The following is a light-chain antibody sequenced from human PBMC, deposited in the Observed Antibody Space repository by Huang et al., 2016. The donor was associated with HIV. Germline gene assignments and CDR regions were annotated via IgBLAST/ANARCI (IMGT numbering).Light chain of an antibody. CDR1: QSDSSY. CDR3: QQRSNWLT. Sequence: EIVSTQSPATLSLSPGERATLSCRASQSDSSYLAWYQQKPGQAPRLLIYDASNRATGIPARFSGSGSGTDFTLTISSLEPEDFAVYYCQQRSNWLTFGGGTKVEIK. CDR2: DAS. J-gene: IGKJ4*01. V-gene: IGKV3-11*01.